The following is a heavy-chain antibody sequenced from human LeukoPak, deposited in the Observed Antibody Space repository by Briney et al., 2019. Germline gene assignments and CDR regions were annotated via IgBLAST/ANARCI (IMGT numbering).Heavy chain of an antibody. Sequence: PSETLSLTCAVYGGSFSGYYWSWIRQPPGKGLEWIGEINHRGNTNHNPSLKSRVTISVDTSKNQFSLKLSSVTAADTAVFYCAREVAAARGSFDNWGQGALVTVSS. CDR3: AREVAAARGSFDN. V-gene: IGHV4-34*01. CDR2: INHRGNT. CDR1: GGSFSGYY. D-gene: IGHD6-13*01. J-gene: IGHJ4*02.